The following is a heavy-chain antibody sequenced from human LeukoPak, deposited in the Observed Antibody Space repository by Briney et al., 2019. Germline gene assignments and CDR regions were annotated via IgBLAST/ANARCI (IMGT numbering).Heavy chain of an antibody. CDR1: GFPFSSYS. J-gene: IGHJ3*01. CDR2: ISSSSSYI. V-gene: IGHV3-21*01. D-gene: IGHD1/OR15-1a*01. Sequence: GGFLRLSCAASGFPFSSYSMNWVRQLPGKGLEWVSSISSSSSYIYYADSVKGRSTISRDNAKNSLHLQMKSLRAEDTAVYFCARGTGKTKAFDVWGQGTMVTVSS. CDR3: ARGTGKTKAFDV.